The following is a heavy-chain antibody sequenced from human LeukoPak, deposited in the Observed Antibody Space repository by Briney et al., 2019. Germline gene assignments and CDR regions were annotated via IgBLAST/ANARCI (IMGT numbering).Heavy chain of an antibody. J-gene: IGHJ4*02. CDR2: ISSYGGST. V-gene: IGHV3-23*01. CDR3: AKDSPSVTATPHDY. Sequence: GGSLRLSSEASGFTFSDYAMSWVRQAPGKGLDWVSTISSYGGSTYYADSVKGRFTISRDNSKNTLYLQMNSLRAEDTAVYFCAKDSPSVTATPHDYWGQGALVTVSS. CDR1: GFTFSDYA. D-gene: IGHD2-21*02.